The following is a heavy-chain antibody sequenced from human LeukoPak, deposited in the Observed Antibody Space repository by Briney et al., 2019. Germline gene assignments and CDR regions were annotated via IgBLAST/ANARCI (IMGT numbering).Heavy chain of an antibody. CDR2: ISDSGGST. CDR3: AKHRDGYNSFDY. J-gene: IGHJ4*02. V-gene: IGHV3-23*01. D-gene: IGHD5-24*01. Sequence: GGSLRLSCAASGFTFSSYATSWVRQAPGKGLEWVSGISDSGGSTYYADSVKGRFTMSRDNSKNTLYLQMNSLRAEDTAVYYCAKHRDGYNSFDYWGQGTLVTVSS. CDR1: GFTFSSYA.